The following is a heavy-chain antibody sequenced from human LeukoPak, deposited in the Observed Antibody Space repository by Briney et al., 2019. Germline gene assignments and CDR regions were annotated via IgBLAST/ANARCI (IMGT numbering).Heavy chain of an antibody. CDR1: GGSISSYY. J-gene: IGHJ4*02. Sequence: PSETLSLTCTVSGGSISSYYWSWIRQPPGKGLEWIGYIYYSGSTNYNPSLKGRVTISVDTSKNQFSLKLSSVTAADTAVYYCARMAEVIAARWGFDYWGQGTLATVSS. CDR3: ARMAEVIAARWGFDY. D-gene: IGHD6-6*01. V-gene: IGHV4-59*08. CDR2: IYYSGST.